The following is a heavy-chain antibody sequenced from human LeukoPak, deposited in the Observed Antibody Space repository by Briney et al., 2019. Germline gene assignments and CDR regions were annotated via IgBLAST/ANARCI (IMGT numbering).Heavy chain of an antibody. CDR1: GFTFDDYT. J-gene: IGHJ4*02. Sequence: GGSLRLSCAASGFTFDDYTMHWVRQAPGKGLEWVSLISWDGGSTYYADSVKGRFTISRDNSKNSLYLQMNSLRTEDTALYYCAKGEVGATFVDYWGQGTLVTVSS. CDR2: ISWDGGST. CDR3: AKGEVGATFVDY. V-gene: IGHV3-43*01. D-gene: IGHD1-26*01.